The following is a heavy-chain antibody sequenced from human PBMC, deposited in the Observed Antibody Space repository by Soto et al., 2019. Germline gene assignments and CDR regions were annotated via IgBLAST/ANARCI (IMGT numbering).Heavy chain of an antibody. CDR2: IYYSGST. CDR3: ARRPSDFWSGYYYYGMDV. J-gene: IGHJ6*02. V-gene: IGHV4-30-4*01. D-gene: IGHD3-3*01. CDR1: GGSISSGDYY. Sequence: SEILSLTCTVSGGSISSGDYYWSGIRQPPGKGLEWIGYIYYSGSTYYNPSLKSRVTISVDTSKNQFSLKLSSVTAADTAAYYCARRPSDFWSGYYYYGMDVWGQGTTVTAP.